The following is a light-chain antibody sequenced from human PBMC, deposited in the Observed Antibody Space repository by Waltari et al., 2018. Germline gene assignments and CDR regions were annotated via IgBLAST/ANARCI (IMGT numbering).Light chain of an antibody. CDR2: VNSDGSH. J-gene: IGLJ3*02. Sequence: QLILTQSPSHSASLAASVTLTCTLSSGHSSYSIAWHQQHPEKGPRYLMKVNSDGSHIKGDGSPDRFSGSSSGTERYLSISSLQSEDEADYYCQTGGFGIWVFGGGTKLTVL. V-gene: IGLV4-69*01. CDR3: QTGGFGIWV. CDR1: SGHSSYS.